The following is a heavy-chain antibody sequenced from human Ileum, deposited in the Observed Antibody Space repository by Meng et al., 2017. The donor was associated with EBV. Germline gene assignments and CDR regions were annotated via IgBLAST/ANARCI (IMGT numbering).Heavy chain of an antibody. V-gene: IGHV4-30-4*01. J-gene: IGHJ2*01. CDR3: ARGQKGYFDL. Sequence: HRKASGLGLAKPSLTLSRTCTVSGGSISSSNYDWSWIRQPPGKGLEWSGHIYNSGSTYYNPSLKSRITISVDTSKNQFSLKLSSVTAADTAVYYCARGQKGYFDLWGRGTLVTVSS. CDR2: IYNSGST. CDR1: GGSISSSNYD.